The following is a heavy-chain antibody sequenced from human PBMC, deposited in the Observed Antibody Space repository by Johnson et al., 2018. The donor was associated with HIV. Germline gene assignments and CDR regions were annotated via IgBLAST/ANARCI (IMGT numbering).Heavy chain of an antibody. CDR1: GFTFSSYA. J-gene: IGHJ3*01. CDR3: AIPYFFDSGNYR. V-gene: IGHV3-64*07. D-gene: IGHD4-23*01. CDR2: ISHDGVNT. Sequence: VQLVESGGGLVKPGGSLKLSCAASGFTFSSYAMHWVRQAPGEGLEYVSAISHDGVNTFYADSVKDRFTIFRDNSKNTLYLQMGSLRPEDMGIYYCAIPYFFDSGNYRWGQGTVVTVSS.